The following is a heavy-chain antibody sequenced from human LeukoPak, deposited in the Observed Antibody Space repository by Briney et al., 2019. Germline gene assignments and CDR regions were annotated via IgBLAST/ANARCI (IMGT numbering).Heavy chain of an antibody. CDR1: GFTVSSNY. Sequence: GGSLRLSCAASGFTVSSNYMSWVRQAPGKGLEGVSVIYSGGSTYYADSVKGRFTISRDNSKNTLYLQMNSLRAEDTAVYYCARGPLSYYGSGSNGMDVWGQGTTVTVSS. V-gene: IGHV3-66*02. J-gene: IGHJ6*02. CDR3: ARGPLSYYGSGSNGMDV. D-gene: IGHD3-10*01. CDR2: IYSGGST.